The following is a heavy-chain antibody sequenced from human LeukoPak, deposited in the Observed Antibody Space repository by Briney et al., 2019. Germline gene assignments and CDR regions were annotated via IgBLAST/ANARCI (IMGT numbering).Heavy chain of an antibody. V-gene: IGHV4-4*07. CDR2: IYTSGST. J-gene: IGHJ3*02. CDR1: GGSISSYY. CDR3: ARDGGNYDSSGNDAFDI. Sequence: SETLSLTCTVSGGSISSYYWSWIRQRAGKGLEWIGRIYTSGSTNYNPSLKSRVTMSVDTSKNQFSLKLSSVTAADTAVYYCARDGGNYDSSGNDAFDIWGQGTMVTVSS. D-gene: IGHD3-22*01.